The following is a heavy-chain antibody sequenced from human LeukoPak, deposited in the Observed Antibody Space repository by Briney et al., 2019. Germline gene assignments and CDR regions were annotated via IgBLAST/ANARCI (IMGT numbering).Heavy chain of an antibody. Sequence: GGSLRLSCVASGLTVSNHWMSWVRQAPGKGLEWVANIREERGQEYYVDSVKGRFAISKNSAKNSLYLQMNTLRVEDTAMYYCASLDTAKQPLANHWGQGTLVTVSS. D-gene: IGHD5-18*01. J-gene: IGHJ5*02. CDR2: IREERGQE. V-gene: IGHV3-7*03. CDR3: ASLDTAKQPLANH. CDR1: GLTVSNHW.